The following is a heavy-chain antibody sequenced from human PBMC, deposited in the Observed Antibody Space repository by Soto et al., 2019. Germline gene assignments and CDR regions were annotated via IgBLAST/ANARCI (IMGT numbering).Heavy chain of an antibody. CDR1: GYAFSTYA. CDR2: INTGNGDT. Sequence: QVQLVQSGAEVKKPGASVSISCKASGYAFSTYAMHWVRQAPGQRLEWMGWINTGNGDTKYSQNFKGRVKITRVRSAFTDYMELSSLSSEDTAVYFCAGDFCFGGTCYDDAFDLWGQGTMLTVSS. CDR3: AGDFCFGGTCYDDAFDL. V-gene: IGHV1-3*04. J-gene: IGHJ3*01. D-gene: IGHD2-15*01.